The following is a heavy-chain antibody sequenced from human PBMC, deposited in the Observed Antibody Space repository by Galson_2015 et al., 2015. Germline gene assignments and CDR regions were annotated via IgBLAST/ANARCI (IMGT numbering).Heavy chain of an antibody. CDR3: AKGGIAAAGRSPKVIDY. J-gene: IGHJ4*02. D-gene: IGHD6-13*01. Sequence: SLRLSCAASGFTFSDYYMSWIRQAPGKGLEWVSYISSSSSYTNYADSVKGRFTISRDNAKNSLYLQMNSLRAEDTAVYYCAKGGIAAAGRSPKVIDYWGQGTLVTVSS. CDR2: ISSSSSYT. CDR1: GFTFSDYY. V-gene: IGHV3-11*05.